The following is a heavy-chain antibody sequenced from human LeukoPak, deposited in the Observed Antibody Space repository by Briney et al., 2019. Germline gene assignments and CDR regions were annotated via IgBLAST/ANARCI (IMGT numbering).Heavy chain of an antibody. D-gene: IGHD6-13*01. CDR2: ISYDGSNK. V-gene: IGHV3-30-3*01. CDR1: GFTFSSYA. CDR3: ARDRLQIAPFYSNPPPFDY. J-gene: IGHJ4*02. Sequence: PGGSLRLSCAASGFTFSSYAMHWVRQAPGKGLEWVAVISYDGSNKYYADSVKGRFTISRDNSKNTLYLQMNSLRAEDTAVYYCARDRLQIAPFYSNPPPFDYWGQGTLVTVSS.